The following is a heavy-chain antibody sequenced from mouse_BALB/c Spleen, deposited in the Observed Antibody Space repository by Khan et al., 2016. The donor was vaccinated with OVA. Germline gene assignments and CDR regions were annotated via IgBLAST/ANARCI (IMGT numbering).Heavy chain of an antibody. J-gene: IGHJ3*01. CDR3: ARWFAY. V-gene: IGHV3-2*02. CDR1: GYSITSDYA. Sequence: EVQLQESGPGLVKPSQSLSLTCTVTGYSITSDYAWNWIRQFPGNKLEWMGSISYRGSTSSIPSLKSRITITRDTSKNQFFLQLNSVTTEDTATYYWARWFAYWGQGTLVTVSA. CDR2: ISYRGST.